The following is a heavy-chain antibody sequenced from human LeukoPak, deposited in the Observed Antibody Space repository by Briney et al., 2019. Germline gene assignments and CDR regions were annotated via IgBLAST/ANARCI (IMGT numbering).Heavy chain of an antibody. CDR3: AREADIVSFDL. D-gene: IGHD3-16*02. J-gene: IGHJ2*01. CDR2: IVPKSGDT. V-gene: IGHV1-2*02. Sequence: ASVKVSCKASGYTFTGNHVHWVRQAPGEGLEWMGWIVPKSGDTKYAQKFQDRVAMTSDTSISTAYMELSGLRSDDTAVYFCAREADIVSFDLWGRGTLVTVSP. CDR1: GYTFTGNH.